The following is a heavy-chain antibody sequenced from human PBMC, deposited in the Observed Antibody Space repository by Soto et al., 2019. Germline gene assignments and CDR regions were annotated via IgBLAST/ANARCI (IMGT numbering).Heavy chain of an antibody. V-gene: IGHV2-5*02. J-gene: IGHJ5*02. CDR1: GFSLSTSGVG. CDR2: IYWDDDK. D-gene: IGHD6-19*01. Sequence: QITLKESGPTLVKPTQTLTLTCTFSGFSLSTSGVGVGWIRQPPGKALEWLALIYWDDDKRYSPSLKSRLTITKDTSKNQVVLTMTNMDPVDTATYYCAHTYSSGWYGKNWFDPWGQGTLVTVSS. CDR3: AHTYSSGWYGKNWFDP.